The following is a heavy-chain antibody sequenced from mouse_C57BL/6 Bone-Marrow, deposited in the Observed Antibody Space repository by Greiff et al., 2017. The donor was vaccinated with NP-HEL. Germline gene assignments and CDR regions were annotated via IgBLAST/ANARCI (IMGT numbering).Heavy chain of an antibody. J-gene: IGHJ2*01. CDR3: ARGWDGSRDY. CDR1: GYTFTDYY. D-gene: IGHD1-1*01. Sequence: LQESGAELVRPGASVKLSCKASGYTFTDYYINWVKQRPGQGLEWIARIYPGSGNTYYNEKFKGKATLTAEKSSSTAYMQLSSLTSEDSAVYFCARGWDGSRDYWGQGTTLTVSS. V-gene: IGHV1-76*01. CDR2: IYPGSGNT.